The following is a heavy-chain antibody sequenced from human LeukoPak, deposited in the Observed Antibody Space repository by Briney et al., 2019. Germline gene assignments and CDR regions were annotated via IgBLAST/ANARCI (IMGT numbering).Heavy chain of an antibody. CDR1: GFTFSSYV. Sequence: GGSLRLSCAASGFTFSSYVMHWVRQAPGKGLEWVAVISYDGGNKYYADSVKGRFTISRDNSKNTLYLQMNSLRSDDTAVYYCAKGYYDFWSGGYYYYYGMDVWGQGTTVTVSS. J-gene: IGHJ6*02. V-gene: IGHV3-30*18. D-gene: IGHD3-3*01. CDR3: AKGYYDFWSGGYYYYYGMDV. CDR2: ISYDGGNK.